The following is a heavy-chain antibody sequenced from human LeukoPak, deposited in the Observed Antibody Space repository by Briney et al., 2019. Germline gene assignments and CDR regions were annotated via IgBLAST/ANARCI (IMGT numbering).Heavy chain of an antibody. CDR1: GGSISSGDYY. D-gene: IGHD4-17*01. CDR2: IYYSGST. J-gene: IGHJ4*02. Sequence: PSETLSLTCTVSGGSISSGDYYWSWIRQPPGKGLEWIGYIYYSGSTYYNPSLKSRVTISVDTSKNQFSLKLSSVTAADTAVYYCAREGTKVIHYFDYWGQGTLVTVSS. V-gene: IGHV4-30-4*01. CDR3: AREGTKVIHYFDY.